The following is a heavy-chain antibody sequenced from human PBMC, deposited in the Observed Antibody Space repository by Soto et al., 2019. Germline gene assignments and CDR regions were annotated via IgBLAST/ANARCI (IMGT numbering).Heavy chain of an antibody. V-gene: IGHV3-33*01. CDR3: ARDDDYEANGLDY. Sequence: PGGSLRLSCVGSGFTFSRYGMHWLRQAPDEGLEWMAVIVNDGSDRDYAASVAGRFTISRDNSKNTLYLQMDNLGVDDTAMYYCARDDDYEANGLDYWGQGTLVTGLL. CDR2: IVNDGSDR. D-gene: IGHD4-17*01. CDR1: GFTFSRYG. J-gene: IGHJ4*02.